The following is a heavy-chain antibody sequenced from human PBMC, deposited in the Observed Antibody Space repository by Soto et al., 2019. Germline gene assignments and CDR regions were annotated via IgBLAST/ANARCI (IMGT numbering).Heavy chain of an antibody. D-gene: IGHD3-22*01. CDR2: IFPRDSDT. J-gene: IGHJ4*02. CDR3: ARSYYDSSGYYYDIDY. V-gene: IGHV5-51*01. CDR1: GYNYDTYW. Sequence: GESLKISCKGSGYNYDTYWIAWVRQMPGKGLEWMGIIFPRDSDTRYRPSFQGQVTISADRSTTTAYLQWYSLKASDTAMYYCARSYYDSSGYYYDIDYWGQGTMVTVYS.